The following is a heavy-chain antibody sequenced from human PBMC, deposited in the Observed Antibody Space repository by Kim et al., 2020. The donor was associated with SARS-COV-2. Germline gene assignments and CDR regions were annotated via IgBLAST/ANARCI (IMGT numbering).Heavy chain of an antibody. CDR2: IYSAGRT. D-gene: IGHD1-26*01. Sequence: GGSLRLSCAASGFTVSTNYMSWVRQAPGKGLEWVSVIYSAGRTDYADPVKGRFTISSDNYKNTLYLQMNSPRADDTAVYYCAGSRTLVGAAGAYWGHGILVVVSS. V-gene: IGHV3-66*01. CDR1: GFTVSTNY. CDR3: AGSRTLVGAAGAY. J-gene: IGHJ4*01.